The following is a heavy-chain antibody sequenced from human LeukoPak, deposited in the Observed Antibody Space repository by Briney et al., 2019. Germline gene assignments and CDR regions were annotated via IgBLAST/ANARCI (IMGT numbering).Heavy chain of an antibody. CDR3: AREGEWFGELLYIRREAWFDP. Sequence: SVKVSCKASGGTFSSYAISWVRQAPGQGLEWMGGIIPIFGTANYAQKFQGRDTITADESTSTAYMELSSLRSEDTAVYYCAREGEWFGELLYIRREAWFDPWGQGTLVTVSS. V-gene: IGHV1-69*13. CDR1: GGTFSSYA. D-gene: IGHD3-10*01. CDR2: IIPIFGTA. J-gene: IGHJ5*02.